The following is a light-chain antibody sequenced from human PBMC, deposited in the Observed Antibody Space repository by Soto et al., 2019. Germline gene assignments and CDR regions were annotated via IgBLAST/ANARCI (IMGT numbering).Light chain of an antibody. CDR1: SGDLGIYNY. V-gene: IGLV2-14*01. CDR3: RPYTTRNTRV. Sequence: QSALTQAASVSGSPGQSIAISCSGSSGDLGIYNYVSWYQQHPGKVPKLIIFEVTNRPSGVSNRFSGSKSGNTASLTISGLQSEDLADYSYRPYTTRNTRVFGTGKEVT. J-gene: IGLJ1*01. CDR2: EVT.